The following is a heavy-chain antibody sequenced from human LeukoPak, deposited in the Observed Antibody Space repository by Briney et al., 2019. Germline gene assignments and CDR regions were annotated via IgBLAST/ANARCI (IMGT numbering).Heavy chain of an antibody. CDR3: ARGSGSYYHDAFDI. Sequence: SVKVSCKASGGTFSSYAISWVRQAPGQGLEWVGGIIPIFGTANYAQKFQGRVTITADESTSTAYMELSSLRSEDTAVYYCARGSGSYYHDAFDIWGQGTMVTVSS. CDR2: IIPIFGTA. D-gene: IGHD3-10*01. J-gene: IGHJ3*02. CDR1: GGTFSSYA. V-gene: IGHV1-69*01.